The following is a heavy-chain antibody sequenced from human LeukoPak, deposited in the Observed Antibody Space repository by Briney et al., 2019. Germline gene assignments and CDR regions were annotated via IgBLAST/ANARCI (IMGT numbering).Heavy chain of an antibody. CDR1: GGSIRSSNW. J-gene: IGHJ4*02. D-gene: IGHD3-22*01. V-gene: IGHV4-4*02. CDR3: TRAFYDSSGYIRLHFDY. CDR2: IYHSGST. Sequence: SETLSLTCAVSGGSIRSSNWWSWVRQSPGKGLEWIGEIYHSGSTNYNPSLKSRVTISVDKSENQLSLKLTSVTAADTAVYYCTRAFYDSSGYIRLHFDYWGQGTLVTVSS.